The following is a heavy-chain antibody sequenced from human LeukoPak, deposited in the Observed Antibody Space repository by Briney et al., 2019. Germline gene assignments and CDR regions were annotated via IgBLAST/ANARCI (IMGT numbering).Heavy chain of an antibody. CDR2: IYYSGST. Sequence: MSSETLSLTCTVSGGSISSYYWSWIRQPPGKGLEWIGYIYYSGSTNYNPSLKSRVTISVDTSKNQFSLKLSSVTAADTAVYYCASSYCSSTSCYFSGYDYWFDYWGQGTLVTVSS. V-gene: IGHV4-59*01. CDR3: ASSYCSSTSCYFSGYDYWFDY. CDR1: GGSISSYY. J-gene: IGHJ4*02. D-gene: IGHD2-2*01.